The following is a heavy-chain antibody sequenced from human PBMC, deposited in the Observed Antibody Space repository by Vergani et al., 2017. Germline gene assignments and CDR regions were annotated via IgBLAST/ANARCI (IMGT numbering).Heavy chain of an antibody. CDR3: ARFVYYYDSSGYSNGGAFDS. V-gene: IGHV5-10-1*01. D-gene: IGHD3-22*01. J-gene: IGHJ3*02. CDR2: IDPSDSYT. Sequence: EVQLVQSGAEVKKPGESLRISCKGSGYSFTSYWISWVRQMPGKGLEWMGRIDPSDSYTNYSPSFQGHVTISADKSISTAYLQWSSLKASDTAMYYCARFVYYYDSSGYSNGGAFDSWGQGTMVTVAS. CDR1: GYSFTSYW.